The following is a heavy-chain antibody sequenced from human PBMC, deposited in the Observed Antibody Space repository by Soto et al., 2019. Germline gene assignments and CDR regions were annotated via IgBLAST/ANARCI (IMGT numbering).Heavy chain of an antibody. D-gene: IGHD4-17*01. CDR3: AIDYYGDYECYYYYMDV. CDR1: GFTFSSYA. J-gene: IGHJ6*03. Sequence: GGSLRLSCAASGFTFSSYAMSWVRQAPGKGLEWVSAISGSGGSTYYADSVKGRFTISRDNSKNTPYLQMNSLRAEDTAVYYCAIDYYGDYECYYYYMDVWGKGTTVTVSS. CDR2: ISGSGGST. V-gene: IGHV3-23*01.